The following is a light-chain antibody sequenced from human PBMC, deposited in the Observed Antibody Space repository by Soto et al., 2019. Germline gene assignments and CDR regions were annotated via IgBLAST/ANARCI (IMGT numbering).Light chain of an antibody. CDR1: SSDVGGYNY. V-gene: IGLV2-14*01. J-gene: IGLJ1*01. CDR3: SSYTSSSTLDV. CDR2: DVS. Sequence: QSVLTQPAPVSGSPGQSITISCTGTSSDVGGYNYVSWYQQHPGKAPKLMIYDVSNRPSGVSNRFSGSKSGNTASLTISGLQAEYEADYYCSSYTSSSTLDVFGTGTKVPVL.